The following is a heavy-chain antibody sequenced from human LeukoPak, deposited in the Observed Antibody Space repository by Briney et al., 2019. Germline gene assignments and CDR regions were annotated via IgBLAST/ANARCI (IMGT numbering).Heavy chain of an antibody. CDR3: ARPVRGVISIIGFDY. Sequence: GGSLRLSCAASGFTFSTYSMNWVRQAPGKGLEWVSYISSSSSYIYYADSVKGRFTISRDNAKNSLYLQMNSLRAEDTAVYYCARPVRGVISIIGFDYWGQGTLVTVSS. CDR1: GFTFSTYS. CDR2: ISSSSSYI. J-gene: IGHJ4*02. V-gene: IGHV3-21*05. D-gene: IGHD3-10*01.